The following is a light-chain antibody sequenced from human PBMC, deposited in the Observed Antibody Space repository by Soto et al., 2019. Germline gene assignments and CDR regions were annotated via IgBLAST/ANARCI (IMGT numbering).Light chain of an antibody. CDR1: QSVSSSY. Sequence: EIVLTQSPGTRSLSPGERATLSCRASQSVSSSYLAWYQQKPGQAPRLLIYGASSRATGIPDRFSGSGSGTDFTLTISRLEPEDFAVYYCQQYGSSPEWTFGQGTKVDIK. J-gene: IGKJ1*01. CDR2: GAS. V-gene: IGKV3-20*01. CDR3: QQYGSSPEWT.